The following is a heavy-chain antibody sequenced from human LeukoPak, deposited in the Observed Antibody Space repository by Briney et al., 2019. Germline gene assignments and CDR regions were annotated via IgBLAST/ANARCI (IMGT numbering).Heavy chain of an antibody. V-gene: IGHV3-33*06. Sequence: GGSLRLSCAASGFTFSSYGMHSVRQAPGKGLEWVAVIWYDGSNKYYADSVKGRFTISRDNSKNTLYLQMNRLRAEDTAVYYCAKGEVAPALAEYFQHWGQGTLVTVSS. CDR1: GFTFSSYG. CDR3: AKGEVAPALAEYFQH. CDR2: IWYDGSNK. D-gene: IGHD2-2*01. J-gene: IGHJ1*01.